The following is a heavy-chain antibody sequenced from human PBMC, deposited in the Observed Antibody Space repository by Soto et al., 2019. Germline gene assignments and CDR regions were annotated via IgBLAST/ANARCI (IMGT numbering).Heavy chain of an antibody. Sequence: KPSETLSLTCTVSGGSISSGDYYWSWIRQPPGKGLEWIGYIYYSGSTYYNPSLKSRVTISVDTSKNQFSLKLSSVTAADTAVYYCARDRMVRGVPNIDYWGQGTLVTVSS. V-gene: IGHV4-30-4*01. J-gene: IGHJ4*02. CDR1: GGSISSGDYY. CDR2: IYYSGST. D-gene: IGHD3-10*01. CDR3: ARDRMVRGVPNIDY.